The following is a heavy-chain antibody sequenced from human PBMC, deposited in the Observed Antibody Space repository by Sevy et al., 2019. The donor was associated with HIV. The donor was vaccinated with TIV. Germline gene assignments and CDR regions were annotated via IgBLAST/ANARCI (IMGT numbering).Heavy chain of an antibody. CDR1: GFIFSNFG. Sequence: GGSLRLSCAASGFIFSNFGMHWVRQVPGKGLEWVTFIRYDGSDKYYAASVKGRFTISRDDSKNTLYLQMDSLRAEDTAIYYCAKDLAGPGRRYFDYWGQRTVVTVSS. CDR2: IRYDGSDK. J-gene: IGHJ4*02. V-gene: IGHV3-30*02. D-gene: IGHD6-13*01. CDR3: AKDLAGPGRRYFDY.